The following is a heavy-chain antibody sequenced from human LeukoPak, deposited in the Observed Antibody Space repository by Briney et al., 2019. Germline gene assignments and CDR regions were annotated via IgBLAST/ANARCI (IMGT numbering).Heavy chain of an antibody. Sequence: GGSLRLSCAASGFTFSGYAMHWVRQAPGKGLEWVACIRKDGSYKFHADSVKGRFTISRDITKNTLYLQMNSLRAEDTAVYYCAVVRDGDYVKPNAPYDYWGQGTLVTVSS. CDR2: IRKDGSYK. CDR3: AVVRDGDYVKPNAPYDY. CDR1: GFTFSGYA. D-gene: IGHD4-17*01. V-gene: IGHV3-30*02. J-gene: IGHJ4*02.